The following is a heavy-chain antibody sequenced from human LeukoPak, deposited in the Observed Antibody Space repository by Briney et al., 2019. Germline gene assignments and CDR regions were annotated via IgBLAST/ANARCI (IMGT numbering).Heavy chain of an antibody. J-gene: IGHJ3*02. CDR2: IIPILGIA. Sequence: GASVTVSCKASVGTFSSYAISWVRQAPGQGLEWMGRIIPILGIANYAQTFQGRVTLTPDKSTSTAYMDLSSLSFEDTAVYYCASLVYGSNAAFDIWGQGTMVTVSS. CDR3: ASLVYGSNAAFDI. CDR1: VGTFSSYA. V-gene: IGHV1-69*04. D-gene: IGHD3-10*01.